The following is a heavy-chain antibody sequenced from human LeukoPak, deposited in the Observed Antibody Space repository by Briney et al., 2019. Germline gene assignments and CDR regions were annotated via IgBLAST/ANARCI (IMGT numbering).Heavy chain of an antibody. J-gene: IGHJ6*02. D-gene: IGHD1-26*01. CDR2: IYYSGST. Sequence: SETLSLTCTVSGGSISSGGYYWSWIRQHPGKGLEWIGYIYYSGSTYYNPSLKSRVTISVDTSKNQFSLKLSSVTAADTAVYYCARDALVGARHAVHYGMDVWGQGTTVTFSS. CDR3: ARDALVGARHAVHYGMDV. V-gene: IGHV4-31*03. CDR1: GGSISSGGYY.